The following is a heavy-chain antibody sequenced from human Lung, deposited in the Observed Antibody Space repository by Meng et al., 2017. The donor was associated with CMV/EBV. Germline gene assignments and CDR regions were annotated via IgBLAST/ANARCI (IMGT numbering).Heavy chain of an antibody. V-gene: IGHV5-51*01. Sequence: ESLKISCKGSGYSFTSYWIGWVRQMPGKGLEWMGIIYPGDSDTRYSPSFQGQVTISADKSISTAYLQWSSLKASDTAMYYCARHGGSTIYYYYGMDVWGQGTTVTVSS. J-gene: IGHJ6*02. CDR2: IYPGDSDT. CDR1: GYSFTSYW. D-gene: IGHD2-15*01. CDR3: ARHGGSTIYYYYGMDV.